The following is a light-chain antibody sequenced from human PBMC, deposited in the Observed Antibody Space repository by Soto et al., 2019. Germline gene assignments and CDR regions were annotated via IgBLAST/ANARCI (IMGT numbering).Light chain of an antibody. CDR2: SNN. V-gene: IGLV1-44*01. Sequence: QPVLTQPPSASGTPGQRVTISCSGSSSNIGSYIVNWYQQLPGTAPKLLMCSNNERPSGVPDRFSGSKSGTSASLAISGLQSEDEADYYCAAWDDSLNGYVFGTGTKLTVL. CDR3: AAWDDSLNGYV. J-gene: IGLJ1*01. CDR1: SSNIGSYI.